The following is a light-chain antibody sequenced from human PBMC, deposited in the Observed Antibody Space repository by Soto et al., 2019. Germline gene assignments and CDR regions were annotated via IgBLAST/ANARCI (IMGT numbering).Light chain of an antibody. J-gene: IGKJ3*01. CDR3: QQYGSSPIT. CDR1: QSVSSSY. Sequence: EIVLTQSPGTLSLSPGERATLSCRASQSVSSSYLAWYQQKPGQAPRLLIYGASSRATGIPDRFSGSGSGTAFTLTISRLEPEDFAVYYCQQYGSSPITFDPGTKVDIK. V-gene: IGKV3-20*01. CDR2: GAS.